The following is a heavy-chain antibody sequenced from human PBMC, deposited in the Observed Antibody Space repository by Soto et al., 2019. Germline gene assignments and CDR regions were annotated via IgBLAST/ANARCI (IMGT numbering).Heavy chain of an antibody. V-gene: IGHV1-69*01. CDR3: ARTPVVTVYYFDN. Sequence: QVQLVQSEAEVKKPGSSVKVSCKASGGTFSSYGISWVRQAPGQGLEWMGGIIPIFDTTNYAQKFQGRVTITADESTSTAYMELSSLRSEDTAVYYCARTPVVTVYYFDNWGQGTLVTASS. J-gene: IGHJ4*02. CDR2: IIPIFDTT. D-gene: IGHD2-8*01. CDR1: GGTFSSYG.